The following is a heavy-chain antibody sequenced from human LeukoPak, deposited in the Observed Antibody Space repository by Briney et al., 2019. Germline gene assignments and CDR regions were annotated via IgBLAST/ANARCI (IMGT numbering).Heavy chain of an antibody. CDR3: ARGRVLLDY. Sequence: PSGTLSLTCAVSGGSISSNNWWGWVRQPPGKGLEWIGYIYYSGSTYYNPSLKSRVTISVDTSKNQFSLKLSSVTAADTAVYYCARGRVLLDYWGQGTLVTVSS. V-gene: IGHV4-4*02. CDR1: GGSISSNNW. J-gene: IGHJ4*02. D-gene: IGHD3-10*01. CDR2: IYYSGST.